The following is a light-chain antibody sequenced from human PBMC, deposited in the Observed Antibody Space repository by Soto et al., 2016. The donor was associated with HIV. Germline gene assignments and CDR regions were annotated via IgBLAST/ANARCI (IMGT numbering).Light chain of an antibody. CDR1: QSISTW. J-gene: IGKJ1*01. Sequence: DIQMTQSPSTLSASVGDRVTITCRASQSISTWLAWYQQKPGKAPKLLIYEASNLESGVPSRFSGSGSGTEFTLTISSLQPDDFATYYCQQYNSYPWTFGQGTKVEI. CDR2: EAS. V-gene: IGKV1-5*03. CDR3: QQYNSYPWT.